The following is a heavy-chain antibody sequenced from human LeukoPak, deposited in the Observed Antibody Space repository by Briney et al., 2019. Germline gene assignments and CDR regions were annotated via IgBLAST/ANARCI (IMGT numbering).Heavy chain of an antibody. J-gene: IGHJ6*02. V-gene: IGHV4-4*07. CDR1: GGSISSYY. CDR3: ARDSVGCNSPFRYYYYGMDV. D-gene: IGHD4-23*01. CDR2: IYTSGST. Sequence: SETLSLTCTVSGGSISSYYWSWIRQPAGKGLEWIGRIYTSGSTNYNPSLKSRVTMSVDTSKNQFSLKLSSVTAADTAVYYCARDSVGCNSPFRYYYYGMDVWGQGTTVTVSS.